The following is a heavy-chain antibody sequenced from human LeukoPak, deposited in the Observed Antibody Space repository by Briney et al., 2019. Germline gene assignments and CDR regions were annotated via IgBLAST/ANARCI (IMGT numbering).Heavy chain of an antibody. Sequence: GASVKVSCKASGGTFSSYAISWVRQAPGQGLEWMGGIIPIFGTANYAQKFQGRVTITADESTSTAYMELGSLRSEDTAVYYCARAIYGDYLLHFDYWGQGTLVTVSS. J-gene: IGHJ4*02. CDR1: GGTFSSYA. CDR2: IIPIFGTA. D-gene: IGHD4-17*01. V-gene: IGHV1-69*13. CDR3: ARAIYGDYLLHFDY.